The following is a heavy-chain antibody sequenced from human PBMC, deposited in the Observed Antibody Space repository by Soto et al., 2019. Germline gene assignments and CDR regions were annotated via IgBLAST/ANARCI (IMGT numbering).Heavy chain of an antibody. Sequence: ASAKVSCKASGDIFTTYDINCVLQATGHGLEWMGWINPNSGNIGYAQRFQGRVTMTRDTAIRTVYMEVSSLRSDDSAVYYCARGRASGSYYLLDYWGQGTLVTVSS. D-gene: IGHD3-10*01. CDR1: GDIFTTYD. J-gene: IGHJ4*02. CDR2: INPNSGNI. V-gene: IGHV1-8*01. CDR3: ARGRASGSYYLLDY.